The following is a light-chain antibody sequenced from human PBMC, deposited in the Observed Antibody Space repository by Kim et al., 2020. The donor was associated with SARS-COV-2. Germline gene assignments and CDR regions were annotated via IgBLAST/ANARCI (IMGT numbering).Light chain of an antibody. J-gene: IGKJ1*01. CDR2: DAS. CDR3: QHYNNWPPWT. CDR1: QSIRSN. V-gene: IGKV3-15*01. Sequence: EIVMTQSPATLSVSPGERGTLSCRASQSIRSNLAWYQQKPGQAPRLLIHDASTRATGIPARFSGNGSGTDFTLTISSLQSEDFAFYYCQHYNNWPPWTFGQGTKVE.